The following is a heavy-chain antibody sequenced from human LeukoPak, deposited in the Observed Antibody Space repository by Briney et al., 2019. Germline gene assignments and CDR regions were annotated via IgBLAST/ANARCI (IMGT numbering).Heavy chain of an antibody. CDR1: GGSISTYY. CDR3: ARGVYIAAAQYGF. J-gene: IGHJ4*02. Sequence: SETLSLTCTVSGGSISTYYWNWIRQPPGKGLEWIGYIYYSGATNYNPSLKSRVTISVDTSKNQFYLKLSSVTAADTAVYYCARGVYIAAAQYGFWGQGTLVTVSS. D-gene: IGHD6-13*01. CDR2: IYYSGAT. V-gene: IGHV4-59*01.